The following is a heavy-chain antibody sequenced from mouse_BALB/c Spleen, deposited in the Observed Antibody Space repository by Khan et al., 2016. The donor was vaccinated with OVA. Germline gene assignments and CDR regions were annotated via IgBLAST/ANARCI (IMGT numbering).Heavy chain of an antibody. Sequence: VHLVESGPGLVAPSQSLSITCTISGFSLTSYGVHWVRQPPGKGLEWLVVIWSDGSTTYNSALKSRLSISKDNSKSHVFLKMNSLQTDDTAMYYCARHVGSSDWYFDVWGAGTTVTVSS. CDR1: GFSLTSYG. J-gene: IGHJ1*01. V-gene: IGHV2-6-1*01. D-gene: IGHD1-1*01. CDR2: IWSDGST. CDR3: ARHVGSSDWYFDV.